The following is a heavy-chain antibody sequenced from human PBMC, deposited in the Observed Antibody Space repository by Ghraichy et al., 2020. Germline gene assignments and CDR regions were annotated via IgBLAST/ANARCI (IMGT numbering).Heavy chain of an antibody. J-gene: IGHJ3*02. CDR2: INPNSGGT. Sequence: ASVKVSCKASGYTFTGYYMHWVRQAPGQGLEWMGRINPNSGGTNYAQKFQGRVTMTRDTSISTAYMELSRLRSDDTAVYYCARAGFVVGATRRAFDIWGQGTMVTVSS. CDR1: GYTFTGYY. CDR3: ARAGFVVGATRRAFDI. D-gene: IGHD1-26*01. V-gene: IGHV1-2*06.